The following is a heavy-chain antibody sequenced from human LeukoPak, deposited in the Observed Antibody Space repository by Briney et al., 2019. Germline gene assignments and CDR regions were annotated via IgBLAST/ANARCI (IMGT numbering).Heavy chain of an antibody. CDR2: IYTSGST. CDR3: ARDLDDYYDSSEHWFDP. J-gene: IGHJ5*02. V-gene: IGHV4-61*02. D-gene: IGHD3-22*01. Sequence: SETLSLTCNVSGASMSSDGYYWSWIRQPAGKGLEWIGRIYTSGSTNYNPSLKSRVTISVDTSKNQFSLKLSSVTAADTAVYYCARDLDDYYDSSEHWFDPWGQGTLVTVSS. CDR1: GASMSSDGYY.